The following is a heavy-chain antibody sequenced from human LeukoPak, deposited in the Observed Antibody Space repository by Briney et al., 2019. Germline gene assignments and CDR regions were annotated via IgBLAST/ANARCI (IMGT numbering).Heavy chain of an antibody. Sequence: SVKVSCKASGYTFTSYAMNWVRQAPGQGLEWMGGIIPMFGTASYAQKFQGRVTITADKSTSTAYMELSSLRSEDTAVYYCARAQYSDYVLHNWFDSWGQGTLVTVSS. V-gene: IGHV1-69*06. J-gene: IGHJ5*01. CDR3: ARAQYSDYVLHNWFDS. CDR2: IIPMFGTA. CDR1: GYTFTSYA. D-gene: IGHD5-12*01.